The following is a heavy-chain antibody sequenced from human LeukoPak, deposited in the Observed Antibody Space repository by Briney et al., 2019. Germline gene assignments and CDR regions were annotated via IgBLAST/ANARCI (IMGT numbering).Heavy chain of an antibody. CDR1: GFTFSSYS. CDR3: ARDRLRFLEWLFVDAFDI. Sequence: GSLRLSCAASGFTFSSYSMNWVRQAPGKGLEWVSYISSSSSTIYYADSVKGRFTISRDNAKNSLYLQMNSLRAEDTAVYYCARDRLRFLEWLFVDAFDIWGQGTMVTVSS. V-gene: IGHV3-48*01. CDR2: ISSSSSTI. J-gene: IGHJ3*02. D-gene: IGHD3-3*01.